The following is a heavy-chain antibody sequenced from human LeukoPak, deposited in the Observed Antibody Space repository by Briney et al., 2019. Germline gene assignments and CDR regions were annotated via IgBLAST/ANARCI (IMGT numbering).Heavy chain of an antibody. CDR1: GFTFSSYA. D-gene: IGHD2-2*01. V-gene: IGHV3-23*01. CDR2: ISGSGGST. J-gene: IGHJ4*02. CDR3: AKDLPIVVVPAAPVRDDY. Sequence: PGGSLRLSCAASGFTFSSYAMSWVRQAPGKGLEWVSAISGSGGSTYYADSVKGRFTISRDNSKNTLYLQMNSLRAEDTAVYYCAKDLPIVVVPAAPVRDDYWGQGTLVTVYS.